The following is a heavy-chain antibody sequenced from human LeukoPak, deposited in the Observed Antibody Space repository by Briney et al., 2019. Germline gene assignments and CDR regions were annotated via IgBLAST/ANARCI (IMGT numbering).Heavy chain of an antibody. CDR3: ARGKSSGWYDFDY. J-gene: IGHJ4*02. CDR2: INHRGST. V-gene: IGHV4-34*01. D-gene: IGHD6-19*01. CDR1: GGSFSGYY. Sequence: PSETLSLTCAVYGGSFSGYYWSWIRQPPGKGLEWIGEINHRGSTTYNPSLKSRVTISVDTSKNQFSLKLSSVTAADTAVYYCARGKSSGWYDFDYWGQGTLVTVSS.